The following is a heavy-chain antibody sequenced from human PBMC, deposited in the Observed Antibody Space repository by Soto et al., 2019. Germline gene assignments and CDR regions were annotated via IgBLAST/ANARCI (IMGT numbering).Heavy chain of an antibody. CDR2: IYPGDSDT. V-gene: IGHV5-51*01. J-gene: IGHJ6*04. Sequence: RGESLKISCKGSGYSFTSYWIGWVRQMPGKGLEWMGIIYPGDSDTRYSPSFQGQVTISADKSISTAYLQWSSLKASDTAMYYCARRGYYYTSFYYQYVLDVWGKGSSVPVSS. CDR3: ARRGYYYTSFYYQYVLDV. CDR1: GYSFTSYW. D-gene: IGHD5-12*01.